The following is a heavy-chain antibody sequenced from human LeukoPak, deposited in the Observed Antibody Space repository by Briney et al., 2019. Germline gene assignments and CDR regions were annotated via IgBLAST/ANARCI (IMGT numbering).Heavy chain of an antibody. D-gene: IGHD3-16*01. J-gene: IGHJ6*03. CDR1: GFTFSNPA. CDR3: AKDGSWGDYYFYFYIDV. CDR2: ISASGHYT. V-gene: IGHV3-23*01. Sequence: GGSLRLSCEASGFTFSNPAMSWVRQAPGKGLEWVSGISASGHYTYNADSAKGRFTISRNNSKNTLYLQMNSLRTEDTALYFCAKDGSWGDYYFYFYIDVLGKGTTVTVSS.